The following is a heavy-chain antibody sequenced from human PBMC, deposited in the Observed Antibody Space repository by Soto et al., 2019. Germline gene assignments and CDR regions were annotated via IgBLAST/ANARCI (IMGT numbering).Heavy chain of an antibody. CDR3: ARTARLNADTAMVYYYYYGMDV. D-gene: IGHD5-18*01. CDR2: IYYSGST. J-gene: IGHJ6*02. Sequence: PSETLSLTSTVSGGSISSSSYYWTWIRQPPGKGLEWIGSIYYSGSTYYNPSLKSRVTISVDTSKNQFSLKLSSVTAADTAVYYCARTARLNADTAMVYYYYYGMDVWGQGTTVTVSS. CDR1: GGSISSSSYY. V-gene: IGHV4-39*01.